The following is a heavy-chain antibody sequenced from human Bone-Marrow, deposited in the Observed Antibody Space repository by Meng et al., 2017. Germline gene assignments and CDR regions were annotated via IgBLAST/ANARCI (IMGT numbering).Heavy chain of an antibody. Sequence: ASVKVSCKASGYTFPDYWLHWVRQAPGQGLEWLGHINPNSGDTLYAQKFQGRVSMTGDTSISTAYVELSSLRSDDTAVYYCVRDENISLGKLFGDYWGQGTMVTVSS. V-gene: IGHV1-2*06. CDR3: VRDENISLGKLFGDY. CDR2: INPNSGDT. CDR1: GYTFPDYW. J-gene: IGHJ4*02. D-gene: IGHD2-21*01.